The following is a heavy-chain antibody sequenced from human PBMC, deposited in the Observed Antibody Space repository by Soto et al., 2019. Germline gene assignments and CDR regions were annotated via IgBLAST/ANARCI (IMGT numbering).Heavy chain of an antibody. J-gene: IGHJ4*02. CDR1: GGTFKTYT. CDR3: ATWRTYSGSYCFVS. Sequence: QVQLVQSGAELKKPGSSVNVSCAASGGTFKTYTINWVRQAPGQGLEWIGQIIPMYDSANYAQRFQGRVTISADQYTNIAYMELSGVRSEDTALYYCATWRTYSGSYCFVSGGQVILGSVS. D-gene: IGHD1-26*01. V-gene: IGHV1-69*01. CDR2: IIPMYDSA.